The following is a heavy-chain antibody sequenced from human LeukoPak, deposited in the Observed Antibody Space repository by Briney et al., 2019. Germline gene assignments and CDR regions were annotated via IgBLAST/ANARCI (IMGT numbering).Heavy chain of an antibody. Sequence: SETLSLTCTVSGGSISSYYWSWIRQPAGKGLEWIGRIYTSGSTNYNPSLKSRVTMSVDTSKNQFSLKLSSVTAADTAVYYCARAADYYDTNAFDIWGQGTTVTVSS. CDR3: ARAADYYDTNAFDI. CDR1: GGSISSYY. V-gene: IGHV4-4*07. D-gene: IGHD3-22*01. J-gene: IGHJ3*02. CDR2: IYTSGST.